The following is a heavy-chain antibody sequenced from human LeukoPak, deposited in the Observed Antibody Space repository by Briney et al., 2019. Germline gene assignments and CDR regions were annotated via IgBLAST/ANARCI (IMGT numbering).Heavy chain of an antibody. D-gene: IGHD6-6*01. CDR2: IYYSGST. CDR1: GGSISNFY. Sequence: SETLSLTCTVSGGSISNFYWSWIRQPPGKGLEWIGYIYYSGSTNYNPSLKSRVTISVDTSKNQFSLKLSSVTAADTAVYYCASLDSGAYSSSLGDAFDIWGQGTMVTVSS. V-gene: IGHV4-59*01. J-gene: IGHJ3*02. CDR3: ASLDSGAYSSSLGDAFDI.